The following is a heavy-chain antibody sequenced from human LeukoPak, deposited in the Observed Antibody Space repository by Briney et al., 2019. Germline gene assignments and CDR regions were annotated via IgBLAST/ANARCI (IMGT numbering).Heavy chain of an antibody. CDR2: VYYSGKT. Sequence: SETLSLACTVSGVSITSYYWGWIRQPPGKGLEWVGSVYYSGKTFYSPSLESRVTISVDTSKNHFSLRLISVTAADTAMYYCARHEHKAVAGDTWGQGTLVTVSS. CDR1: GVSITSYY. CDR3: ARHEHKAVAGDT. D-gene: IGHD6-19*01. V-gene: IGHV4-39*01. J-gene: IGHJ5*02.